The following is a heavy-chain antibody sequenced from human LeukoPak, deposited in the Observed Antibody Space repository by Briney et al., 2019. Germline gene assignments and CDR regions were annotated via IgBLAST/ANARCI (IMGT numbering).Heavy chain of an antibody. CDR1: GFTFSSYV. D-gene: IGHD3-22*01. CDR3: AKEGIEADSSGCYYNHFDY. V-gene: IGHV3-23*01. J-gene: IGHJ4*02. Sequence: GGSLRLSCAASGFTFSSYVMSWVRQTPGKGLEWVSAISGRGGSTYYGDAVKGRFTISRDNSKNTLYLQMNSLRAEDTAVYYCAKEGIEADSSGCYYNHFDYWGQGTLVTVSS. CDR2: ISGRGGST.